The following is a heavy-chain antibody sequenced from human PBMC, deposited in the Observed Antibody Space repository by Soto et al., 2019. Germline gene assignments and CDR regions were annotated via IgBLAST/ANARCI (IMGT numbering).Heavy chain of an antibody. D-gene: IGHD2-8*01. J-gene: IGHJ4*02. V-gene: IGHV4-59*01. Sequence: QVRLQESGPGLVKPSETLSLTCSVSGGSISSYSWRWIPQPPGKGLEWIGYFYNSGDTKYNPSLKSRVTISADTSKNQFSLKVRSVIAADTAVYYCARTDGTYGRRSLDYWGQGTLVTVSS. CDR2: FYNSGDT. CDR1: GGSISSYS. CDR3: ARTDGTYGRRSLDY.